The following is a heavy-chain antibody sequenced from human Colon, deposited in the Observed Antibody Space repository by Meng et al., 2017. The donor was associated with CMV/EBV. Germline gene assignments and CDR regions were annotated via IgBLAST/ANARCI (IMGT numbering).Heavy chain of an antibody. D-gene: IGHD3-3*01. Sequence: SETLSLTCSVAGASIRSSNYYWAWVRQPPGKGLEWIGTIYYLGATQYNPSLKSRITLSVDTSKNQFSLKMTSVTAADTAVYYCARDAGVRGWFDPWGQGTLVTVSS. CDR1: GASIRSSNYY. CDR3: ARDAGVRGWFDP. V-gene: IGHV4-39*07. CDR2: IYYLGAT. J-gene: IGHJ5*02.